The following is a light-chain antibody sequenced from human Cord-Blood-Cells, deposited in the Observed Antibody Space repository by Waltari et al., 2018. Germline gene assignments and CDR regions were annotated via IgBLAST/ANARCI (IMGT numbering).Light chain of an antibody. CDR1: SGDVGGYNY. Sequence: QSALTQPASVSGSPGQSITISCTGTSGDVGGYNYVSWYQQHPGKAPKLMFYDVSNRPSGVSNRFSGSKSGNTASLTISGLQAEDEADYYCSSYTSSSTYVFGTGTKVTVL. CDR3: SSYTSSSTYV. J-gene: IGLJ1*01. CDR2: DVS. V-gene: IGLV2-14*01.